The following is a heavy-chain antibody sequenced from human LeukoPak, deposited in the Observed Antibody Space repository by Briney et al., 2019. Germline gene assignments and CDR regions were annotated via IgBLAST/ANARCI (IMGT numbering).Heavy chain of an antibody. CDR1: GFPFSDYY. Sequence: GRSLRLSCAASGFPFSDYYTSWIRQAPGKGLEWGSYISSSSSYIKYADSVKVRFTISRDNAKNSLYLQMNSLRADDTAVYYCARERLGELSYHDYWGQGTLVTVSS. D-gene: IGHD3-16*02. CDR2: ISSSSSYI. V-gene: IGHV3-11*05. J-gene: IGHJ4*02. CDR3: ARERLGELSYHDY.